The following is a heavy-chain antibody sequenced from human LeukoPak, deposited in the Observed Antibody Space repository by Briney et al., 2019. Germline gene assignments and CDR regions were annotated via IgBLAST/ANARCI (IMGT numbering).Heavy chain of an antibody. J-gene: IGHJ4*02. V-gene: IGHV3-30*18. CDR3: AKDRGYCSGGSCMRIEY. CDR2: ISYDGSNK. Sequence: PGGSLRLSCAASGFTFSSYGMHWVRQAPGKGLEWVAVISYDGSNKYYADSVKGRFTISRDNSKNTLYLQMNSLRAEDTAVYYCAKDRGYCSGGSCMRIEYWGQGTLVTVSS. D-gene: IGHD2-15*01. CDR1: GFTFSSYG.